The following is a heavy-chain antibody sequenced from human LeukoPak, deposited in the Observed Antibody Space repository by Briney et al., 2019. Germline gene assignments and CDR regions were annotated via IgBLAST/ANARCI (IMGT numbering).Heavy chain of an antibody. D-gene: IGHD3-10*01. Sequence: GGSLRLSCAASRFTFSTYSMNWVRQAPGKGLEWVSFISTSSSYIYYADSVKGRFTISRDNARNSLYLQMNSLRAEDTALYYCARGGYLTFYYGSGSYYPDYWGQGTLVTVSS. CDR1: RFTFSTYS. V-gene: IGHV3-21*04. CDR2: ISTSSSYI. CDR3: ARGGYLTFYYGSGSYYPDY. J-gene: IGHJ4*02.